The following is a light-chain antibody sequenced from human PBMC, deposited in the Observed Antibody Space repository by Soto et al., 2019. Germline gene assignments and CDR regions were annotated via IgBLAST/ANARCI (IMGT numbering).Light chain of an antibody. V-gene: IGKV1-9*01. J-gene: IGKJ1*01. CDR2: SAS. Sequence: DVQLTQSPSFLSASVGDRLTITRRASQDISSYLAWYQQKPGKAPKLLIHSASTLHSGVPLRFSGSGSGTDFTLTISGLQPEDFGTYYCQQLNSYPPWTFRQGTKVEIK. CDR1: QDISSY. CDR3: QQLNSYPPWT.